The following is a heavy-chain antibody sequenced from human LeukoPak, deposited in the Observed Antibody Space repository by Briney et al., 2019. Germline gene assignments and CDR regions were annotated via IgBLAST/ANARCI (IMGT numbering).Heavy chain of an antibody. V-gene: IGHV3-11*04. CDR1: GFTFSDYY. Sequence: GGSLRLSCAASGFTFSDYYMSWVRQAPGKGLEWVSYISSSGSTIYYADSVKGRFTISRDNAKNSLYLQMNSLRAEDTAVYYCARDPSYGYGRLDYWGRGTLVTVSS. J-gene: IGHJ4*02. CDR2: ISSSGSTI. D-gene: IGHD5-18*01. CDR3: ARDPSYGYGRLDY.